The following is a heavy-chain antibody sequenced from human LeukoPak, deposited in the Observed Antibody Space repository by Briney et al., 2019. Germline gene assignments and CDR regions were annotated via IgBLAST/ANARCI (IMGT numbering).Heavy chain of an antibody. CDR2: IKQDGSEK. J-gene: IGHJ4*02. V-gene: IGHV3-7*01. CDR1: GFTFSSYW. D-gene: IGHD2-21*01. Sequence: GGSLRLSCAASGFTFSSYWMSWVRQAPGKGLEWVANIKQDGSEKYYVDSVKGRFTISRDNAKNSLYLQMNSLRAEDTAVCYCARGGVIATSDYWGQGTLVTVSS. CDR3: ARGGVIATSDY.